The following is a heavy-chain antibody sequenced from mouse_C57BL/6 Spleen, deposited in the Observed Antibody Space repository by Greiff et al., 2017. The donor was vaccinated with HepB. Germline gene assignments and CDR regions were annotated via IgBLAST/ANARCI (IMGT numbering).Heavy chain of an antibody. D-gene: IGHD1-1*01. CDR3: ASYYYGSSYVFAY. J-gene: IGHJ3*01. CDR2: INPNNGGT. CDR1: GYTFTDYN. V-gene: IGHV1-22*01. Sequence: VQLQQSGPELVKPGASVKMSCKASGYTFTDYNMHWVKQSHGKSLEWIGYINPNNGGTSYNQKFKGKATLTVNKSSSTAYMELRSLTSEDSAVYYCASYYYGSSYVFAYWGQGTLVTVSA.